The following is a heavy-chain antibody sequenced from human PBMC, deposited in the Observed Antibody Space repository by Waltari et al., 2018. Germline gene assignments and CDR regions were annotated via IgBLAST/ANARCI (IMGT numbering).Heavy chain of an antibody. D-gene: IGHD6-19*01. J-gene: IGHJ2*01. CDR3: ARIGGQYDSGWGYFDL. V-gene: IGHV4-31*03. Sequence: QVQLQESGPELVKPSQTLSLTCTVSGGSIRSSNYPWTCIRQLPGKGLEWIGYIYYRGRTKYDPSLQSRVTISVDTSENQFSLKMNSLTAADTAVYHCARIGGQYDSGWGYFDLWGRGTQVTVSS. CDR2: IYYRGRT. CDR1: GGSIRSSNYP.